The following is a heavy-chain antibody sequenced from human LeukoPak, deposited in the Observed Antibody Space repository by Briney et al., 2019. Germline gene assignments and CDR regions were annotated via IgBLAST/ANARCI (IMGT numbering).Heavy chain of an antibody. CDR1: GYTFTSYG. CDR3: ARVKGGELPYYYGMDV. Sequence: ASVKVSCKASGYTFTSYGISWVRQAPGQGLEWMGWISAYNGNTNYAQKLQGRVTMTTDTSTSTAYMELRSLRSDDTAVYYCARVKGGELPYYYGMDVWGQGTTVTVSS. CDR2: ISAYNGNT. D-gene: IGHD3-10*01. V-gene: IGHV1-18*01. J-gene: IGHJ6*02.